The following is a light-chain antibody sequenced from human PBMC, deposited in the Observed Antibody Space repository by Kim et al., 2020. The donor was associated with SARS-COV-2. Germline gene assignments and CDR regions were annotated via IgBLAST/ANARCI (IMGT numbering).Light chain of an antibody. CDR1: NSDIGSYNL. CDR2: EVT. V-gene: IGLV2-23*02. CDR3: CSHASGSNWV. Sequence: QSALTQPASVSGSPGQSITISCAGTNSDIGSYNLVSWYQQRPGKAPKLMIYEVTKRPSGVSNRFSGSRSGNTASLTISGLRAEDEGDYYCCSHASGSNWVFGGGTQLTVL. J-gene: IGLJ3*02.